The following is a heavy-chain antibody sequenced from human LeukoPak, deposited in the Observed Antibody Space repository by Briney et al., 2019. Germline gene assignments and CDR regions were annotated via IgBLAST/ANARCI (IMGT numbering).Heavy chain of an antibody. CDR2: INPNSGGT. J-gene: IGHJ4*02. Sequence: GASVKVSCKASGYTFTGYYMHWVRQAPGQGLEWMGWINPNSGGTNYAQKLQGRVTMTRDTSISTAYMELSRLRSDDTAVYYCARDRDDFWSGYYTGSFDYWGQGTLVTVSS. CDR1: GYTFTGYY. CDR3: ARDRDDFWSGYYTGSFDY. D-gene: IGHD3-3*01. V-gene: IGHV1-2*02.